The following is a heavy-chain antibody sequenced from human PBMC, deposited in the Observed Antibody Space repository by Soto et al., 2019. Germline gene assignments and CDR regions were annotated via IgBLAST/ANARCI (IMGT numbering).Heavy chain of an antibody. CDR2: ISWDGGST. J-gene: IGHJ4*02. CDR3: AKDASHDYSNYPPFFDY. CDR1: GFTFDDYT. Sequence: EVQLVESGGVVVQPGGSLRLSCAASGFTFDDYTMHWVRQAPGKGLEWVSLISWDGGSTYYADSVKGRFTISRDNSKHSLYLQMNSLRTEDTALYYCAKDASHDYSNYPPFFDYWGQGTLVTVSS. V-gene: IGHV3-43*01. D-gene: IGHD4-4*01.